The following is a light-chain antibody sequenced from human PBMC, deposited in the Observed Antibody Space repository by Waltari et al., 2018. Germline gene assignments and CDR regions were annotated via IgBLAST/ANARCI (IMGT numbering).Light chain of an antibody. Sequence: QSALTQPASVSGSPGQSITISCTWASSDVGRYNLVSWYQQHPGKAPKLIIYEATKRPFGVSDRFSGPKSGYTASLTISGLQADDEADYYCCSYTSSSTPRLFGGGTKLTVL. CDR2: EAT. CDR3: CSYTSSSTPRL. J-gene: IGLJ3*02. V-gene: IGLV2-14*02. CDR1: SSDVGRYNL.